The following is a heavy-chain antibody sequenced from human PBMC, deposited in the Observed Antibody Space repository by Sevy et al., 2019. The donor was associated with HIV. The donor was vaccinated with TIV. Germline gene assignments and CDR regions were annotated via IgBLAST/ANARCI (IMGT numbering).Heavy chain of an antibody. CDR3: GKGPHPEVTTSYGLDV. V-gene: IGHV3-30*02. CDR1: GFIFSSYG. CDR2: IRNDGSTK. Sequence: GGSLRRSCAASGFIFSSYGMHWVRQAPGKGLEWVTFIRNDGSTKYYSDSVRGRFTISRDNSKGTVYLQMNSLRPEDTAGYYCGKGPHPEVTTSYGLDVWGQGTTVTVSS. J-gene: IGHJ6*02. D-gene: IGHD2-21*02.